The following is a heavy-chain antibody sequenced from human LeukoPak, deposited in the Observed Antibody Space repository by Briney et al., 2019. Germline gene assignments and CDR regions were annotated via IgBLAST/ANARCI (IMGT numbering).Heavy chain of an antibody. V-gene: IGHV4-30-4*08. D-gene: IGHD2-2*01. J-gene: IGHJ6*03. CDR1: GGSISSGDYY. CDR2: IYYSGST. CDR3: ARGASTSSHYYYMDV. Sequence: SQTLSLTCTVSGGSISSGDYYWSWIRQPPGKGLEWIGYIYYSGSTYYNPSLKSRVTISVDTSENQFSLKLSSVTAADTAVYYCARGASTSSHYYYMDVWGKGTTVTVSS.